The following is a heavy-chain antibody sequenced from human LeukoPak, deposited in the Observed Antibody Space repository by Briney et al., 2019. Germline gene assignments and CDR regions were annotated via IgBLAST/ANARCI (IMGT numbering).Heavy chain of an antibody. J-gene: IGHJ2*01. CDR3: ARGKEYCGGDCFSSWYFDL. CDR1: GGPFSGYY. CDR2: INQSGST. V-gene: IGHV4-34*01. Sequence: PSETLSLTCAVYGGPFSGYYWSWTRQSPGKGLEWIGEINQSGSTTYKPSLKGRVTISVDTSKTQFSLKLSSVTAADTAVYYCARGKEYCGGDCFSSWYFDLWGRGTLVTVSS. D-gene: IGHD2-21*02.